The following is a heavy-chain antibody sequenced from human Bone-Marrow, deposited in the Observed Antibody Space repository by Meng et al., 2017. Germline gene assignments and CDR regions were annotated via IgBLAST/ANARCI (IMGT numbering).Heavy chain of an antibody. V-gene: IGHV3-30*14. CDR2: ISYDGSNK. CDR3: ARSGGELPLDY. CDR1: GFTFSSYA. D-gene: IGHD1-26*01. J-gene: IGHJ4*02. Sequence: GESLKISCAASGFTFSSYAMHWVRQAPGKGLEWVAVISYDGSNKYYADSVKGRFTISRDNSKNTLYLQMGSLRAEDMAVYYCARSGGELPLDYWGQGTLVTVSS.